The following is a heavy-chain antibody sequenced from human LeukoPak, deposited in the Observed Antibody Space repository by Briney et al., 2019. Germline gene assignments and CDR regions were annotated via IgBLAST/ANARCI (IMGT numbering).Heavy chain of an antibody. V-gene: IGHV4-34*01. J-gene: IGHJ6*03. CDR1: GGSFSDYY. Sequence: SETLSLTCAVYGGSFSDYYWTWIRQPPGEGLEWIGEINHSGSTNYNLSLKSRVTISVDASKNQFSLKLTSVTAADTAVYYCARGDVVVIPAARYYYYYIDVWGKGTTVTVSS. CDR3: ARGDVVVIPAARYYYYYIDV. CDR2: INHSGST. D-gene: IGHD2-2*01.